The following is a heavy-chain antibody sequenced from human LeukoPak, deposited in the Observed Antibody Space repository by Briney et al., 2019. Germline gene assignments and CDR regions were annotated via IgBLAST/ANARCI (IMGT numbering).Heavy chain of an antibody. CDR1: GFTFSGSG. J-gene: IGHJ2*01. Sequence: GGSLRLSCAASGFTFSGSGMHWVRQAPGKGLDWVSGISGSGGSTYYADSVKGRFTISRDNSKNTLYLQMNSLRAEDTAVYYCAKDWTGTKPFDLWGRGTLVTVSS. D-gene: IGHD3/OR15-3a*01. CDR3: AKDWTGTKPFDL. CDR2: ISGSGGST. V-gene: IGHV3-23*01.